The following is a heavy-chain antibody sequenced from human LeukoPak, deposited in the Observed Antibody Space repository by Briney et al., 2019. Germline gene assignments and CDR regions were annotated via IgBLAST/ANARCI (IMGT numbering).Heavy chain of an antibody. D-gene: IGHD3-3*01. CDR3: ARDLAGSGYLNWFDP. CDR1: GFTFSSYW. CDR2: INSDGSST. V-gene: IGHV3-74*01. Sequence: GGSLRLSCAASGFTFSSYWMHWVRQAPGKGLVWVSRINSDGSSTSYADSVKGRFTISRDNAKNTLYLQMNSLSAEDTAVYYCARDLAGSGYLNWFDPWGQGTLVTVSS. J-gene: IGHJ5*02.